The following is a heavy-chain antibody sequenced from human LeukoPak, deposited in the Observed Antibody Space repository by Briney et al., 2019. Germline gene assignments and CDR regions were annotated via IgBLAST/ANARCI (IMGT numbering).Heavy chain of an antibody. D-gene: IGHD3-16*02. CDR1: GFTFSDYY. V-gene: IGHV3-11*01. Sequence: GGSLRLSCAASGFTFSDYYMSWIRQAPGKGLEWVSYISSSGSTIYYADSVKGRFTISRDNAKNSLYLQMNSLRAEDTAVYYCASISLHYDYVWGSYRHDAFDIWGQGTMVTVSS. J-gene: IGHJ3*02. CDR3: ASISLHYDYVWGSYRHDAFDI. CDR2: ISSSGSTI.